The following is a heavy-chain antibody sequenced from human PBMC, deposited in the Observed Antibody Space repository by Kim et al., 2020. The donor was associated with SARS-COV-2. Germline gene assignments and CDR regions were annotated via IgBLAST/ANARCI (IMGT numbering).Heavy chain of an antibody. J-gene: IGHJ3*02. CDR3: ARVRWGGETAGPFDI. Sequence: GGSLRLSCAASGFNFNSYALNWVRQAPGKGLEWVAVISFDEGTKKFYKDSVQGRFTISRDNSRGTVFLQMSRLRPEDTAVYHCARVRWGGETAGPFDIWGQGTTVIVSS. V-gene: IGHV3-30*04. CDR1: GFNFNSYA. CDR2: ISFDEGTKK. D-gene: IGHD2-21*02.